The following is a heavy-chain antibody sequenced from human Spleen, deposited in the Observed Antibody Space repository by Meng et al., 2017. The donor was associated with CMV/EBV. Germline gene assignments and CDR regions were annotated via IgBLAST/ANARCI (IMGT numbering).Heavy chain of an antibody. V-gene: IGHV4-59*01. Sequence: LTCTVSGSSISSSYWSWIRQPPGKGLEWIGYIYYSGSTNYNPSLKSRVTISVDTSKNQFSLKLSSVTAADTAVYYCARDEGGRGYFDLWGRGTLVTVSS. CDR1: GSSISSSY. J-gene: IGHJ2*01. CDR3: ARDEGGRGYFDL. D-gene: IGHD3-10*01. CDR2: IYYSGST.